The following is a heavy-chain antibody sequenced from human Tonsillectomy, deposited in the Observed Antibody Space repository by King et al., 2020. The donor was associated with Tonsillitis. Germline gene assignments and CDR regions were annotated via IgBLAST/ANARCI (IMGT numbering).Heavy chain of an antibody. CDR1: GFTFSNAW. D-gene: IGHD1-20*01. CDR2: IKSKTDGGTT. Sequence: VQLVESGGGLVKPGGSLRLSCAASGFTFSNAWMSWVRQAPGKGLDGVGLIKSKTDGGTTDYAAPEKGRFTISRDDSKNTLYLQMNSLKTEDTAVYYCTTPYNWNDAGWFDPWGQGTLVTVSS. CDR3: TTPYNWNDAGWFDP. J-gene: IGHJ5*02. V-gene: IGHV3-15*01.